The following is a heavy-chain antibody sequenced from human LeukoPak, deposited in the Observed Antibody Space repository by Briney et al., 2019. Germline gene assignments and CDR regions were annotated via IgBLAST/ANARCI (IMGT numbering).Heavy chain of an antibody. D-gene: IGHD2-15*01. J-gene: IGHJ4*02. Sequence: SETLSLTCTVPGGSISSYYWSWIRQPPGKGLEWIGYIYYSGSTNYNPSLKSRVTISVDTSRNQFSLKLSSVTAADTAVYYCASGECSGGSCYALAGYWGQGTLVTVSS. CDR3: ASGECSGGSCYALAGY. CDR1: GGSISSYY. CDR2: IYYSGST. V-gene: IGHV4-59*01.